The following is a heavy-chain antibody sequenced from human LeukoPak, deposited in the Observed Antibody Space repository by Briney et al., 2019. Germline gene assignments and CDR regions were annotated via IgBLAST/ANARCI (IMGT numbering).Heavy chain of an antibody. Sequence: GGSLRLSCAASGLTLSSYWMHWVRQAPGKGLVWVAHINGDASNTSYADSVKGRFTISRDNAKSTLYLQMNSLRVEDTAVCYCARGRGNAYGDFEYWGQGTLVTVSS. CDR2: INGDASNT. CDR3: ARGRGNAYGDFEY. J-gene: IGHJ4*02. V-gene: IGHV3-74*01. D-gene: IGHD5-18*01. CDR1: GLTLSSYW.